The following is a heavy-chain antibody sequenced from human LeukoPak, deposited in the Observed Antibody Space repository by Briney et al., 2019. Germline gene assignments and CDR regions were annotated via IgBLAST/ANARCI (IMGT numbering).Heavy chain of an antibody. Sequence: GGSLSLSCAASGLTFTSYGMHWVRQAPGKGLEWVAGLCFDGTNKNYADSVKGRFTISRDNSKNTLYLQMNSLRAEDTAVYYCAKDREWVITTIGSLDVWGKGTTVTVSS. CDR2: LCFDGTNK. CDR3: AKDREWVITTIGSLDV. D-gene: IGHD3-22*01. J-gene: IGHJ6*04. CDR1: GLTFTSYG. V-gene: IGHV3-33*06.